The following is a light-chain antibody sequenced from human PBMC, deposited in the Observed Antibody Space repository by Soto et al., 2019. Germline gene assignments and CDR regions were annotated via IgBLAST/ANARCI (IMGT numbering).Light chain of an antibody. V-gene: IGLV1-44*01. CDR1: SSNIGSNT. Sequence: LTQPPSTSGTPGQRVTFSCSGGSSNIGSNTVNWYQHLPGTAPKLLIYSNNQRPSGVPDRFSGSKSGTSASLAVSGLQSEDEADYYCAAWDDTLNGYVFGTGTKVTVL. CDR3: AAWDDTLNGYV. CDR2: SNN. J-gene: IGLJ1*01.